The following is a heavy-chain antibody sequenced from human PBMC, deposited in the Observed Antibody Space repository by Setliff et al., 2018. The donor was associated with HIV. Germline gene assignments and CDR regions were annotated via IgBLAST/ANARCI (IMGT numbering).Heavy chain of an antibody. D-gene: IGHD2-2*01. Sequence: LRLSCVASGFTFSDYYMIGIRQAPGQGLEGVLYISTSSATKYYAASVKGRFTISRDTAKNSLYLPINSVRADPTAVYYCARAALRYCTSTSCPRVDAFDIFFQGTMVT. CDR1: GFTFSDYY. CDR3: ARAALRYCTSTSCPRVDAFDI. V-gene: IGHV3-11*01. CDR2: ISTSSATK. J-gene: IGHJ3*02.